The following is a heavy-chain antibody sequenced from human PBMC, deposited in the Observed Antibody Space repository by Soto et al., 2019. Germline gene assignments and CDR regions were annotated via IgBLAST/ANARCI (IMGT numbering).Heavy chain of an antibody. V-gene: IGHV3-9*01. Sequence: EVQLVESGGGLVQPGRSLRLSCAASGFTFDDFAMHWVRQAPGKGLEWVSGINWNSGDINYVDSVKGRFTISRDNAKNSLYLQMNSLRAEDTALYYCAKDYAGYYYDIDVWGKGTTVTVSS. CDR2: INWNSGDI. CDR3: AKDYAGYYYDIDV. CDR1: GFTFDDFA. J-gene: IGHJ6*03.